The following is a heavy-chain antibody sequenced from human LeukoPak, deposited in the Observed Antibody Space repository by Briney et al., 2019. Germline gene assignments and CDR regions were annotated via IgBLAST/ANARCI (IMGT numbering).Heavy chain of an antibody. D-gene: IGHD3-3*01. V-gene: IGHV3-30*04. CDR1: GFTFSSYA. Sequence: GGSLRLSCAASGFTFSSYAMHWVRQAPGKGLEWVAVISYDGSNKYYADSVKGRFTISRDNSKNTLYLQMNSLRAEDTAVYYCARDTRITIFGVVLDYWGQGTLVTVSS. CDR2: ISYDGSNK. J-gene: IGHJ4*02. CDR3: ARDTRITIFGVVLDY.